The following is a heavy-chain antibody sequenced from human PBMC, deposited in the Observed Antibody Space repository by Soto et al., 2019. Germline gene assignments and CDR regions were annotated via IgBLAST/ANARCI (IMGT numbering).Heavy chain of an antibody. CDR3: ARYRREAVAGYTLDN. CDR2: VYNSGST. V-gene: IGHV4-59*01. D-gene: IGHD6-13*01. CDR1: GGSISSNY. Sequence: PTKTLSLTCTVPGGSISSNYWTWIRQPPGKGLEWIGYVYNSGSTNYNPSLKSRVTISEDTSKSQFSLKVNSMTAADTAVYYCARYRREAVAGYTLDNWGQGILVTVSS. J-gene: IGHJ4*02.